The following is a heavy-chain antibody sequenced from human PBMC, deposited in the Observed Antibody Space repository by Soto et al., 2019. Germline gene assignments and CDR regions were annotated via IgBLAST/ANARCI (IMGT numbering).Heavy chain of an antibody. V-gene: IGHV3-33*01. D-gene: IGHD6-13*01. Sequence: GGSLRLSCAASGFTFSSYGMHWVRQAPGQGLEWVAVIWYDGSNKYYADSVKGRFTISRDNSKNTLYLQMNSLRAEDTAVYYCARVLDFGYSSSWYYYYGMDVWGQGTTVTVSS. J-gene: IGHJ6*02. CDR2: IWYDGSNK. CDR1: GFTFSSYG. CDR3: ARVLDFGYSSSWYYYYGMDV.